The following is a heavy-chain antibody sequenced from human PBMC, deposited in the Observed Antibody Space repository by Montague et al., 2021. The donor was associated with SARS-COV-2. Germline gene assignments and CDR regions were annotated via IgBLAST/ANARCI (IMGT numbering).Heavy chain of an antibody. CDR1: GGSISSTSYY. Sequence: SETLSLTSTVSGGSISSTSYYWGWIRQPPGKGLEWIGSISYSGSTYYKSSLKSRVTISVDTSKNQFSLRLSSVTAADTAVYYCARHITGSGNAFDIWGQGTMVTVSS. D-gene: IGHD3-10*01. J-gene: IGHJ3*02. CDR3: ARHITGSGNAFDI. V-gene: IGHV4-39*01. CDR2: ISYSGST.